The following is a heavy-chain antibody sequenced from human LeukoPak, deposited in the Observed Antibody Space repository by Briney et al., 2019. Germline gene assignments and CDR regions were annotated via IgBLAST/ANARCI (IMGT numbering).Heavy chain of an antibody. J-gene: IGHJ4*02. D-gene: IGHD2-21*02. CDR2: IWYDGSNK. CDR1: GFNLDDYN. Sequence: PGRSLRLSCAASGFNLDDYNMHWVRQAPGKGLEWVAVIWYDGSNKYYADSVKGRFTISRDNSKNTLYLQMNSLRAEDTAVYYCARDALWGIAGGDCPFDYWGQGTLVTVSS. V-gene: IGHV3-33*08. CDR3: ARDALWGIAGGDCPFDY.